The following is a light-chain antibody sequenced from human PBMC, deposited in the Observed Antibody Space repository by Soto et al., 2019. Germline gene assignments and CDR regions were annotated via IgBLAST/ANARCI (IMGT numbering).Light chain of an antibody. CDR3: SSYTSSSTLV. V-gene: IGLV2-14*01. J-gene: IGLJ1*01. CDR1: SSDVGGYSY. CDR2: EVS. Sequence: QSVLTQPASVSGSPGQSITISCTGTSSDVGGYSYVSWYQQHPGKAPTLMIYEVSNRPSGVSNRFSGSESGNTASLTISGLQAEDGADYYCSSYTSSSTLVFGTGTKVTVL.